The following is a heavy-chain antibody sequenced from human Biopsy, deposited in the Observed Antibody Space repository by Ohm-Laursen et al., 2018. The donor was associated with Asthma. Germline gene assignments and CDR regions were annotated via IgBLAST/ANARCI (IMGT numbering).Heavy chain of an antibody. CDR3: AKAERYFDWYWFDP. D-gene: IGHD3-9*01. V-gene: IGHV3-48*01. CDR2: ISSSSSTI. CDR1: GFTFSSYS. J-gene: IGHJ5*02. Sequence: SLRLSCTASGFTFSSYSMNWVRQAPGEGLEWVSYISSSSSTIYYADSVKGRFTISRDNAKNSLYLQMNSLRAEDTAVYYCAKAERYFDWYWFDPWGQGTLVTVSS.